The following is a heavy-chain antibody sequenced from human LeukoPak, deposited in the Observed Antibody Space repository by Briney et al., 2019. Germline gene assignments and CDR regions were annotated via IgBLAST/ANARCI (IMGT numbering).Heavy chain of an antibody. V-gene: IGHV3-30*02. D-gene: IGHD2-8*01. J-gene: IGHJ4*02. Sequence: GGSLRLSCAASGFTFSSYGMHWVRQAPGKGLEWVAFIRYDGSNKYYADSVKGRFTISRDNSKNTLYLQMNSLRAEDTAVYYCAKGVKIPHDQGVYWGQGTLVTVSS. CDR2: IRYDGSNK. CDR1: GFTFSSYG. CDR3: AKGVKIPHDQGVY.